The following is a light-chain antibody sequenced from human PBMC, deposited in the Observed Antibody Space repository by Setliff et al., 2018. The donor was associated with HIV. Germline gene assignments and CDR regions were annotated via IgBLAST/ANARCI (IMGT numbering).Light chain of an antibody. J-gene: IGLJ1*01. CDR3: SSYTSSSTRV. Sequence: SGSPGQSITISCTGTISDVGGYNYVSWYQHHPGKAPKLLIYEVSNRPSWVSNRFSGSKSGNTASLTISGLQPEDEADYFCSSYTSSSTRVFGTGTKVTVL. CDR2: EVS. V-gene: IGLV2-14*01. CDR1: ISDVGGYNY.